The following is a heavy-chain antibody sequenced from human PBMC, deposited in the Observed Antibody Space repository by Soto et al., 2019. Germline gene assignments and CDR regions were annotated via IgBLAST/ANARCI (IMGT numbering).Heavy chain of an antibody. D-gene: IGHD3-22*01. V-gene: IGHV3-30-3*01. CDR1: GFTFSSYA. CDR3: ARDTGAPDSSGYSFDY. CDR2: ISYDGSNK. J-gene: IGHJ4*02. Sequence: GGSLRLSCAASGFTFSSYAMHWVRQAPGKGLEWVAVISYDGSNKYYADSVKGRFTISRDNSKNTLYLQMNSLRAEDTAVYYCARDTGAPDSSGYSFDYWGQGTLVTVS.